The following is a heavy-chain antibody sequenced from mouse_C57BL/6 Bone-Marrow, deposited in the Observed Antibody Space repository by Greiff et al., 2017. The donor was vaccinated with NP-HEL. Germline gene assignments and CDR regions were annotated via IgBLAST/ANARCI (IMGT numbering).Heavy chain of an antibody. CDR3: ARDWDIYYFDY. V-gene: IGHV1-64*01. CDR1: GYTFTSYW. Sequence: QVQLKQPGAELVKPGASVKSSCKASGYTFTSYWMHWVKQRPGQGLEWIGMIHPNSGSTNYNEKFKSKATLTVDKSSSTAYMQLSSLTSEDSAVYYCARDWDIYYFDYWGQGTTLTVSS. CDR2: IHPNSGST. D-gene: IGHD4-1*01. J-gene: IGHJ2*01.